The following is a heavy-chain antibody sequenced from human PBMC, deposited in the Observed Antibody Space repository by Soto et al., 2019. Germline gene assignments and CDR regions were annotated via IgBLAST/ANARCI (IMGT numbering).Heavy chain of an antibody. V-gene: IGHV3-30-3*01. CDR2: ISHDGINK. CDR3: ARDMYSSDYFVTWFEH. CDR1: GFRFSSYA. D-gene: IGHD6-19*01. Sequence: QVRLVESGGGVVQPGRSLRLSCTASGFRFSSYAMYWFRQPPGKGLEWVAVISHDGINKHYADSVKGRVTVSRDNSNHSLDLQLNSLRGEDTAMYYCARDMYSSDYFVTWFEHWGQGTLVTVSS. J-gene: IGHJ5*02.